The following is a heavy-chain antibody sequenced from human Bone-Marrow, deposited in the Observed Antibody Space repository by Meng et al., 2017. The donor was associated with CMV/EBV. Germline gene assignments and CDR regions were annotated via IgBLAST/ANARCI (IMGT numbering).Heavy chain of an antibody. CDR3: ARDHNWNYDPPSQFYGMDV. D-gene: IGHD1-1*01. CDR2: ISGNNGNT. Sequence: ASVKVSCKASGYSFTTYGIDWVRQAPGQGLEWMGWISGNNGNTYYAKNFQGRVTVTTDTSTSTAYMELRSLRSDDTAIYYCARDHNWNYDPPSQFYGMDVWGRGTTVTISS. V-gene: IGHV1-18*01. J-gene: IGHJ6*02. CDR1: GYSFTTYG.